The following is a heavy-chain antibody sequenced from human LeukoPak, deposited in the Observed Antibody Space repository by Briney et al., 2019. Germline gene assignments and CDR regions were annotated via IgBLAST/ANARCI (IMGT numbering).Heavy chain of an antibody. J-gene: IGHJ4*02. CDR1: GFTFNRSG. CDR3: AKSALAGGFDY. D-gene: IGHD3-16*01. Sequence: PGGSLRLSCAASGFTFNRSGMHWVRQAPGKGLEWVAVISYDGSNKYYADSVKGRFTISRDNSKNTLYLQMNSLRADDTAVYYCAKSALAGGFDYWGQGTLVTVSS. CDR2: ISYDGSNK. V-gene: IGHV3-30*18.